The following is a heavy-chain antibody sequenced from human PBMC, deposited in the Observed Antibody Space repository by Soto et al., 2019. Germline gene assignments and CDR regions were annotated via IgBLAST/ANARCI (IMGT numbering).Heavy chain of an antibody. J-gene: IGHJ6*02. D-gene: IGHD3-9*01. CDR1: GGTFSSYA. V-gene: IGHV1-69*13. CDR3: ARDPRKHFDWLLHRCYYYGMDV. Sequence: ASVKVSCKASGGTFSSYAISWVRQAPGQGLEWMGGIIPIFGTANYAQKFQGRVTITADESTSTAYMELSSLRSEDTAVYYCARDPRKHFDWLLHRCYYYGMDVWGQGTTVTVSS. CDR2: IIPIFGTA.